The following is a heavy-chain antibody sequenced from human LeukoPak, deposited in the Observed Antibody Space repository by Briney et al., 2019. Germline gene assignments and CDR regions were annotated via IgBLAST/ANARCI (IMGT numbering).Heavy chain of an antibody. Sequence: GGSLRLSCAASGITFSTFAMSWVRQAPGKGLEWVSYIGSGSTSIYYGDSVRGRFTVSRDNAKNSLFLQMNRLTADDTGVYYCAAVILGTYLDHWGQGAPVTVSS. D-gene: IGHD2-15*01. J-gene: IGHJ4*02. V-gene: IGHV3-48*03. CDR2: IGSGSTSI. CDR1: GITFSTFA. CDR3: AAVILGTYLDH.